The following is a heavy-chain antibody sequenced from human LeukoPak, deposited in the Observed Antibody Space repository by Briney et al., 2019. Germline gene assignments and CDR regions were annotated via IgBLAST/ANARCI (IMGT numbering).Heavy chain of an antibody. V-gene: IGHV1-69*13. Sequence: GASVEVSCKASGGTFSSYAISWVRQAPGQGLEWMGGIIPIFGTANYAQKFQGRVTITADESTSTAYMELSSLRSEDTAVYYCARVGAVAGPDYWGQGTLVTVSS. CDR2: IIPIFGTA. J-gene: IGHJ4*02. CDR3: ARVGAVAGPDY. D-gene: IGHD6-19*01. CDR1: GGTFSSYA.